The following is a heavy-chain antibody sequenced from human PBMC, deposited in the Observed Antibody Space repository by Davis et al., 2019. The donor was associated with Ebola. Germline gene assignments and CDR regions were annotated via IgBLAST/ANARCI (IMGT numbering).Heavy chain of an antibody. V-gene: IGHV3-11*04. CDR1: GFTFSDYY. J-gene: IGHJ4*02. CDR3: ARVYNWGFDF. D-gene: IGHD1-20*01. Sequence: SLKISCAASGFTFSDYYMSWIRQAPGKGLEWVSYISSSGSTIYYADSVKGRFTISRDSAKDSLYLHMDSLRDDDTAVYYCARVYNWGFDFWGQGTLVTVSS. CDR2: ISSSGSTI.